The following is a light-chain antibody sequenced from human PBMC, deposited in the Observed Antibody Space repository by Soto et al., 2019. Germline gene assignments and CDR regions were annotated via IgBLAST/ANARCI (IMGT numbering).Light chain of an antibody. CDR3: VQDYVYPQT. V-gene: IGKV1-6*01. J-gene: IGKJ1*01. Sequence: AIEMTQSPSSLSASVVDTVTITCRASQGIGKDLAWFQQRPGKAPKLLIYGASGLQNGVPSRFSGSGSGTDFTLTISGLQPEDFATYYCVQDYVYPQTFGQGTKVDIK. CDR1: QGIGKD. CDR2: GAS.